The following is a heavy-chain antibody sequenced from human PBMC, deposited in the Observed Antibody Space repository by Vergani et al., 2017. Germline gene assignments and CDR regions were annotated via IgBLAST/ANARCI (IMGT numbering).Heavy chain of an antibody. D-gene: IGHD3-22*01. CDR2: IYSGGSP. Sequence: EVQLVESGGGLIQPGGSLRLSCAASGFTVSSNYMSWVRQAPGKGLEWVSVIYSGGSPYYADSVKVRFAISRDISKNMLYLQMNSLRADDTAVYYCARRDYYDSSGHFDYWGQGTLVTVSS. CDR1: GFTVSSNY. J-gene: IGHJ4*02. CDR3: ARRDYYDSSGHFDY. V-gene: IGHV3-53*01.